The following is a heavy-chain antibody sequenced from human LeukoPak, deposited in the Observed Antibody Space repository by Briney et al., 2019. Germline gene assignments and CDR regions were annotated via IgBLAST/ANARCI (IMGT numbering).Heavy chain of an antibody. CDR2: ISNSSSYI. V-gene: IGHV3-21*01. CDR3: ARDWGLDY. D-gene: IGHD3-16*01. J-gene: IGHJ4*02. Sequence: GGSLRLSCAASGFTFSSYSMNWVRQAPGKGLEWVSSISNSSSYIYYADSVKGRFTISRDNAKNSLYLQMNSLRAEDTAVYYCARDWGLDYWGQGTLVTVSS. CDR1: GFTFSSYS.